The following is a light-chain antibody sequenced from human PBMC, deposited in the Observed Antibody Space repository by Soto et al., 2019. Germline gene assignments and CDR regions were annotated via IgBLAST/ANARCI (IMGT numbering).Light chain of an antibody. CDR3: QQAYSFPIT. CDR1: QGISSW. Sequence: DIQMTQSPSSVPASVWDRVSITCRASQGISSWLAWYQQKPGKAPKLLIYAASTLQSGVPSRFSGNGSGTDFTLIISSLQPEDSATYYCQQAYSFPITFGQGTRLEIK. J-gene: IGKJ5*01. V-gene: IGKV1D-12*01. CDR2: AAS.